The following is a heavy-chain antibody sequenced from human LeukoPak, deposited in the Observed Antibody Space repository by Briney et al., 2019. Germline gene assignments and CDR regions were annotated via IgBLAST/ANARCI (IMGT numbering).Heavy chain of an antibody. V-gene: IGHV1-2*02. J-gene: IGHJ5*01. CDR1: GYTFTAYY. CDR3: TRAGGGFLGKFDS. CDR2: INPNSGGT. Sequence: ASVKVSCKTSGYTFTAYYLHWVRQAPGQGLEWMGWINPNSGGTNYAQTFQGRVTMTRDTSISTAYVDLRRLRSDDTAVYYCTRAGGGFLGKFDSWGQGTLVTVSS. D-gene: IGHD3-3*01.